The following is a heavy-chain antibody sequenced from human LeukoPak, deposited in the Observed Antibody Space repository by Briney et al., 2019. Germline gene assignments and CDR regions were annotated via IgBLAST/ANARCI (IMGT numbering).Heavy chain of an antibody. J-gene: IGHJ3*02. Sequence: PSETLSLTCTVSGGSISSSSYYWGWIRQPPGKGLEWIGRIYYSGSTYYNPSLKSRVTISVDTSKNQFSLKLSSVTAADTAVYYCATREPMAYYYDSSGYWLGAFDIWGQGTMVTVSS. V-gene: IGHV4-39*07. CDR2: IYYSGST. CDR3: ATREPMAYYYDSSGYWLGAFDI. CDR1: GGSISSSSYY. D-gene: IGHD3-22*01.